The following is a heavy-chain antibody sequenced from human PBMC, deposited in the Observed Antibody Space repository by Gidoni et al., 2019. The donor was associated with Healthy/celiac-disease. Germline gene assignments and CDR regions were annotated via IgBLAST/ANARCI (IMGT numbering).Heavy chain of an antibody. Sequence: EVQLVESGGGLVKPGGSLRLSCAASGFTFSSYSMNWVRQAPGKGLEWVSSISSSSSYIYYADSVKGRFTISRDNAKNSLYLQMNNLRAEDTAVYYCAREFPDEGYCGGDCYSGDYWGQGTLVTVSS. V-gene: IGHV3-21*01. CDR1: GFTFSSYS. CDR3: AREFPDEGYCGGDCYSGDY. J-gene: IGHJ4*02. D-gene: IGHD2-21*02. CDR2: ISSSSSYI.